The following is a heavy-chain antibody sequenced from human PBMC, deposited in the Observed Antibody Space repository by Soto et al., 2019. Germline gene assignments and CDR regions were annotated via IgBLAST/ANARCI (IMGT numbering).Heavy chain of an antibody. J-gene: IGHJ4*02. CDR3: ARDPGEPYYYDSSGYPCLDY. V-gene: IGHV3-33*01. D-gene: IGHD3-22*01. CDR2: IWYDGSNK. CDR1: GFTFSSYG. Sequence: QVQLVESGGGVVQPGRSLRLSCAASGFTFSSYGMHWVRQAPGKGLEWVAVIWYDGSNKYYADSVKGRFTISRDNSKNTLYLQMNSLRAEDTAVYYCARDPGEPYYYDSSGYPCLDYWGQGTLVTVSS.